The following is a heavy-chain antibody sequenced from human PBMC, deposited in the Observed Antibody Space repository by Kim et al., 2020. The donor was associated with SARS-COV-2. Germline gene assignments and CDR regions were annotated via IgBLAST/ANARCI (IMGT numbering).Heavy chain of an antibody. J-gene: IGHJ3*02. Sequence: GGSLRLSCAASGFTFSSYAMSWVRQAPGKGLEWVSAISGSGGSTYYADSVKCRFTISRDNSKNTLYLQMNSLRAEDTAVYYCAKTGITMIVVVPLGVGAFDIWGQGTMVTVSS. V-gene: IGHV3-23*01. D-gene: IGHD3-22*01. CDR1: GFTFSSYA. CDR3: AKTGITMIVVVPLGVGAFDI. CDR2: ISGSGGST.